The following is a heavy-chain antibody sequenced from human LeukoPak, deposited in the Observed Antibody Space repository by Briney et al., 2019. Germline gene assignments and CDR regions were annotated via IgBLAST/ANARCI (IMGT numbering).Heavy chain of an antibody. CDR3: ARISPTYDFWNGYYYYDMDV. Sequence: SGPVLVKPTETLTLTCTVSGFSLGNARMGVSWIRQPPGKALEWLAHIFSNDEKSYSTSLKSRLTISKDTSRSQVVLTMTNMDPVDTATYYCARISPTYDFWNGYYYYDMDVWGQGTTVTVSS. CDR2: IFSNDEK. V-gene: IGHV2-26*01. D-gene: IGHD3-3*01. J-gene: IGHJ6*02. CDR1: GFSLGNARMG.